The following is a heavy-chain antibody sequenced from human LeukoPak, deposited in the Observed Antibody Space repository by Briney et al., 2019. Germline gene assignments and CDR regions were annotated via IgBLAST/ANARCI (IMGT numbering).Heavy chain of an antibody. CDR2: IYYSGST. Sequence: PSETLSLTCTVSDGSIRSYYWSWIRQPPGKGLEWIGYIYYSGSTNYNPSLKSRVTISVDTSKNQFSLKLSSVTAADTAVYYCARVISSGYYYYYGMDVWGQGTTVTVSS. CDR3: ARVISSGYYYYYGMDV. CDR1: DGSIRSYY. V-gene: IGHV4-59*01. J-gene: IGHJ6*02. D-gene: IGHD3-22*01.